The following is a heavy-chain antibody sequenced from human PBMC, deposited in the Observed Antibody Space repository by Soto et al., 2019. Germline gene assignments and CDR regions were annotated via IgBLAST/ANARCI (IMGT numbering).Heavy chain of an antibody. CDR2: ISDTGGDS. Sequence: PGGSLRLSCEASGFTFINYAMSWVRQAPGKGLEWVASISDTGGDSYYADSMDGRFTISRDNSKNTLYLQINSLRAEDTAVYYCVRDLYRSATMPCREHWGQGNMVSVSP. CDR3: VRDLYRSATMPCREH. CDR1: GFTFINYA. D-gene: IGHD1-1*01. V-gene: IGHV3-23*01. J-gene: IGHJ1*01.